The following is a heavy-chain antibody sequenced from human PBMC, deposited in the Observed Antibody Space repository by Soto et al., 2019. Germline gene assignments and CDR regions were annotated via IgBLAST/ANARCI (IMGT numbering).Heavy chain of an antibody. Sequence: GGSLRLSCAASGFTFDDYAMHWVRQAPGKGLEWVSGISWNSGSIGYADSVKGRFTISRDNAKNSLYLQMNSLRAEDTALYYCAKGWKRLVVAATHDAFEIWAQGTMVTGSS. CDR2: ISWNSGSI. D-gene: IGHD2-15*01. J-gene: IGHJ3*02. CDR3: AKGWKRLVVAATHDAFEI. CDR1: GFTFDDYA. V-gene: IGHV3-9*01.